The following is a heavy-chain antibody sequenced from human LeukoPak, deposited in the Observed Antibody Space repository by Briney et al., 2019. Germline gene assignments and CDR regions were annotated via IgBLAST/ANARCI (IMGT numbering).Heavy chain of an antibody. CDR3: AREPLGGRLFDY. CDR2: TSYRSKWYN. D-gene: IGHD2-15*01. V-gene: IGHV6-1*01. Sequence: SQTLSLTCAISGDSVSNNSAAWSWIRQSPSRGLEWLRRTSYRSKWYNDYALSVKSRITINPDTSKNQFSLQLNSVTPEDTAVYYCAREPLGGRLFDYWGQGTLVTVSS. CDR1: GDSVSNNSAA. J-gene: IGHJ4*02.